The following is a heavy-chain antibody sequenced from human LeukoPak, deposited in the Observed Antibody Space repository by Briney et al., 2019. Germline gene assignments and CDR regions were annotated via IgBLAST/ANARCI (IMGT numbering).Heavy chain of an antibody. CDR1: GGSVSSHRYY. J-gene: IGHJ6*03. Sequence: SETLSLTCTVSGGSVSSHRYYWGWLRQPPGKGLEWIGSVYYSGSTYYDPSLKSRVVISVDTSKNQFSLKLTSVTAADTAVYYCARQGYSSSWYSPYYYYYYMDVWGKGTTVTISS. V-gene: IGHV4-39*01. D-gene: IGHD6-13*01. CDR2: VYYSGST. CDR3: ARQGYSSSWYSPYYYYYYMDV.